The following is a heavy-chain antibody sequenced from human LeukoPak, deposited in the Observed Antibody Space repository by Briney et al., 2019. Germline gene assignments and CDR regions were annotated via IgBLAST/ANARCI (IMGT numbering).Heavy chain of an antibody. Sequence: ASVKVSCKASGYTFTCYYMHWVRQAPGQGLEWMGWINPNSGDTNCAQNFQGRVSITRDTSISTAYLDLSGLRSDDTALYYCARGLGWDSGTYLGAWGQGTLVTVSS. CDR3: ARGLGWDSGTYLGA. CDR1: GYTFTCYY. CDR2: INPNSGDT. V-gene: IGHV1-2*02. D-gene: IGHD1-26*01. J-gene: IGHJ5*02.